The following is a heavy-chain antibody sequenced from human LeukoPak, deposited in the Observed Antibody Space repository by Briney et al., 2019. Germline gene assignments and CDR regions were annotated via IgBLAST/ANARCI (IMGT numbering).Heavy chain of an antibody. CDR1: GFTFSSYG. CDR2: ISHSSDAI. D-gene: IGHD3-22*01. J-gene: IGHJ4*02. CDR3: ARASPSGYDY. V-gene: IGHV3-48*02. Sequence: GGSLRLSCAASGFTFSSYGMNWVRQAPGKGLEWVSYISHSSDAIYYPDSVKGRFTISRDNAKNSLYLQMNSLRDEDTAVYYCARASPSGYDYWGQGTLVTVSS.